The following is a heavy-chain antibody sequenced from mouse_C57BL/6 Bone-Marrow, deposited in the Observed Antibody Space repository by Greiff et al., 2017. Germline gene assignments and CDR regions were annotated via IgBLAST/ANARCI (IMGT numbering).Heavy chain of an antibody. CDR3: ARRTLGLLLFDY. Sequence: VQLQQPGAELVKPGASVKMSCKASGYTFTSYWITWVKQRPGQGLEWIGDIYPGSGSTNYNEKFKSKATLTVDTSSSTAYMQLSSLTSEDSAVYYCARRTLGLLLFDYWGQGTTLTVSS. V-gene: IGHV1-55*01. CDR2: IYPGSGST. CDR1: GYTFTSYW. J-gene: IGHJ2*01. D-gene: IGHD2-3*01.